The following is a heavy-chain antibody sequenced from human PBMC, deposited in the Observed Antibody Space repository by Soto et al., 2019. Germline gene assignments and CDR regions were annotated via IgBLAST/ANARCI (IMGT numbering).Heavy chain of an antibody. CDR1: GGSFSNFG. V-gene: IGHV1-69*13. Sequence: ASVKVSCKASGGSFSNFGIGWVRQASGQGLEWMGGIVPVFGRPNYAQRFRGRLTITADESRSTGYMELISLRSDDTAVYYCAREGSGYNFWGQGTQVTVSS. D-gene: IGHD5-12*01. CDR2: IVPVFGRP. CDR3: AREGSGYNF. J-gene: IGHJ4*02.